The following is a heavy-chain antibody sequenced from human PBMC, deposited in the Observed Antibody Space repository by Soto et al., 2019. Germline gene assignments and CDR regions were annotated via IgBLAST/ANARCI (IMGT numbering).Heavy chain of an antibody. CDR1: GYTLTELS. CDR2: FDPEDGET. Sequence: GASVKVSCKVSGYTLTELSMHCVRQAPGKGLEWMGGFDPEDGETIYAQKFQGRVTMTEDTSTDTAYMELSSLRSEDTAVYYCATYDFWSGYFRFDPWGQGTLVTVSS. CDR3: ATYDFWSGYFRFDP. V-gene: IGHV1-24*01. J-gene: IGHJ5*02. D-gene: IGHD3-3*01.